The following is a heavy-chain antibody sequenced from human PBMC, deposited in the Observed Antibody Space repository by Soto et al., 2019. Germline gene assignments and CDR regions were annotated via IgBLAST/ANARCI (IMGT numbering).Heavy chain of an antibody. CDR2: IYYSGTT. CDR1: GGSISSYY. CDR3: ARHLSYYDSLTGYSLPLDY. D-gene: IGHD3-9*01. V-gene: IGHV4-59*08. Sequence: PSETLSLTCTVSGGSISSYYWSLIRQPPGKGLEWIGYIYYSGTTNYNSSLWSRITISLDTSKNQVSLDLTSVTAADTAVYYCARHLSYYDSLTGYSLPLDYWGQGSLVTVSS. J-gene: IGHJ4*02.